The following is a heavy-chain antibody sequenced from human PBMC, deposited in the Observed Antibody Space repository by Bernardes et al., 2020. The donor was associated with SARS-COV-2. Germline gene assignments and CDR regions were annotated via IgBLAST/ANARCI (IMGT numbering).Heavy chain of an antibody. CDR2: IYYSGST. CDR1: GGSISSYF. J-gene: IGHJ6*03. CDR3: ARHTPRKNYYYYYMDV. Sequence: TLSLTFTVSGGSISSYFWSWIRQPPGKGLEWIGYIYYSGSTNYNPSLKSRVTISVDTSKNQFSLKLSSVTAADTAVYYCARHTPRKNYYYYYMDVWGKGTTVTVSS. V-gene: IGHV4-59*08. D-gene: IGHD6-6*01.